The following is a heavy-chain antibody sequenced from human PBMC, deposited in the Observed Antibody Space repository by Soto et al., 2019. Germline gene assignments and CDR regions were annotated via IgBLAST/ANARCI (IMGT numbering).Heavy chain of an antibody. CDR3: ARRYGGTLDY. CDR1: GVPISIYY. Sequence: SETLSLTCTVSGVPISIYYWCWIRQPPGKGLEWIGYIYYSGSTNYNPSLKSRVTISVDTSKNQFSLKLSSVTAADTAVYYCARRYGGTLDYSGQGTLVTVS. J-gene: IGHJ4*02. V-gene: IGHV4-59*08. D-gene: IGHD4-17*01. CDR2: IYYSGST.